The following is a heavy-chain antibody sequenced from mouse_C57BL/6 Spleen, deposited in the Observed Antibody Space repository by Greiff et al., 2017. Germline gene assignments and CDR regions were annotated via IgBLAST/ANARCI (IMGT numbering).Heavy chain of an antibody. J-gene: IGHJ2*01. D-gene: IGHD2-4*01. CDR3: ARHGITTEYYFDY. CDR1: GFTFSSSG. V-gene: IGHV5-6*01. CDR2: ISSGGSYT. Sequence: EVKVVESGGDLVKPGGSLKLSCAASGFTFSSSGMSWVRQTPDKRLEWVATISSGGSYTYYPDSVKGRFTISRDNAKNTLYLQMSSLKSEDTAMYYCARHGITTEYYFDYWGQGTTLTVSS.